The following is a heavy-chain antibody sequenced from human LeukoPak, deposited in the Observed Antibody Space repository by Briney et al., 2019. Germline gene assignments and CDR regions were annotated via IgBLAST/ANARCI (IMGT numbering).Heavy chain of an antibody. CDR1: GFTFSGFG. Sequence: GGSLRLSCAASGFTFSGFGMHWVRQAPGKGLEWVAVISYDGSSKYYADSVKGRFTISRDNSKNTLYLQMNSLRAEDTAVYYCARLWGAVSGYFDYWGQGTLVTVSS. CDR2: ISYDGSSK. V-gene: IGHV3-30*03. J-gene: IGHJ4*02. CDR3: ARLWGAVSGYFDY. D-gene: IGHD6-19*01.